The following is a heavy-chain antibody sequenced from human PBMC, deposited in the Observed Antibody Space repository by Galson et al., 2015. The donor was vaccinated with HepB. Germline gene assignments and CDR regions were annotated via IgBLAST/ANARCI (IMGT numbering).Heavy chain of an antibody. CDR3: ARELMQGYSGYDLFDY. Sequence: SLRLSCAASGFTFGTYTMNWVRQAPGKGLEWLSYISSSGSPMYYADSVKGRFTISRDNAKNSLYLQMNSLRAEDTAVYYCARELMQGYSGYDLFDYWGQGTLVTVSS. D-gene: IGHD5-12*01. J-gene: IGHJ4*02. CDR2: ISSSGSPM. V-gene: IGHV3-48*01. CDR1: GFTFGTYT.